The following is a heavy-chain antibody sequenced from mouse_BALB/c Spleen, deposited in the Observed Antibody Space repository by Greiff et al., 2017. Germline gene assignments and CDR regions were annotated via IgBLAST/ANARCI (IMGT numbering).Heavy chain of an antibody. CDR3: TRRYDAMDY. Sequence: EVMLVESGGGLVQPGGPMKLSCVASGFTFSNYWMNWVRQSPEKGLEWVAEIRLKSNNYATHYAESVKGRFTISRDDSKSSVYLQINNLRAEDTGIYYCTRRYDAMDYWGQGTSVTVSS. V-gene: IGHV6-6*02. J-gene: IGHJ4*01. CDR2: IRLKSNNYAT. CDR1: GFTFSNYW.